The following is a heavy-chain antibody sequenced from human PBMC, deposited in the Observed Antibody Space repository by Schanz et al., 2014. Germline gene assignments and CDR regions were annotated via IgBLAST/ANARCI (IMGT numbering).Heavy chain of an antibody. CDR1: GFIFSSYG. J-gene: IGHJ6*02. CDR3: AKDSCSSTTCYGYGMDV. D-gene: IGHD2-2*01. Sequence: QVQLVESGGGVVQPGRSLRLSCAASGFIFSSYGLHWVRQAPGKGLEWVALISNDGSIKYYADSVEGRFTISRDNSKNTLYLQMNSLRAEDTAVYYCAKDSCSSTTCYGYGMDVWGQGSTVTVSS. CDR2: ISNDGSIK. V-gene: IGHV3-30*19.